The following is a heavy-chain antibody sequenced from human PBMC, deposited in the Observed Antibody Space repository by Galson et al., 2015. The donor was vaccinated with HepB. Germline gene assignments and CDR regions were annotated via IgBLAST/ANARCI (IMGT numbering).Heavy chain of an antibody. CDR2: ISGYNGNT. V-gene: IGHV1-18*01. D-gene: IGHD4-17*01. CDR3: ARNYGDYAAFDI. Sequence: SVKVSCKASGYAFITYGISWVRQAPGQGLEWMGWISGYNGNTNYAQKLQGRVTMTTDTFTSTAYMELRSLKSDDTAVYYCARNYGDYAAFDIWGQGTMVTVSS. J-gene: IGHJ3*02. CDR1: GYAFITYG.